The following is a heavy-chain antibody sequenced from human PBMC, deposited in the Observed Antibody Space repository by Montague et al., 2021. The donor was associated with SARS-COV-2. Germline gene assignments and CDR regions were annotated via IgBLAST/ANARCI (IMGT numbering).Heavy chain of an antibody. D-gene: IGHD2-21*02. V-gene: IGHV6-1*01. CDR1: GDSVASNIAT. J-gene: IGHJ2*01. CDR3: ARAYCGGYCYLYWYLDL. Sequence: CAISGDSVASNIATGNWIRQSPSSGLEWLGRTYYRSKCFNYYAVSVKSRVSINPDTSNNRISLPLNSVTPEDTAVYYCARAYCGGYCYLYWYLDLWGRGTLVTVSS. CDR2: TYYRSKCFN.